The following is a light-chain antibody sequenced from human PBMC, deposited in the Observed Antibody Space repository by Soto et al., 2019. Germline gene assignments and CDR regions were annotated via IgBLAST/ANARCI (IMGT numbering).Light chain of an antibody. Sequence: QSALTQPRSVSGSPGQSVTISCSGTTSDVGGYHYVSWYQQLPGRAPKLIISDVNKRPSGVPDRFSGSKSGNTASLTISGLQAEDEADYYCRSYAGGYSIFGGGTKVTVL. J-gene: IGLJ2*01. CDR3: RSYAGGYSI. CDR1: TSDVGGYHY. CDR2: DVN. V-gene: IGLV2-11*01.